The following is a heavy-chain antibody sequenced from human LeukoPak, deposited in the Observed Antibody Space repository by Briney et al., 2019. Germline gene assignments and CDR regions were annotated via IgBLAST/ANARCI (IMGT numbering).Heavy chain of an antibody. Sequence: PGGSLRPSCAASGFTFSSYWMSWVRQAPGKGLEWVANIKQDGSEKYYVDSVKGRFTISRDNAKNSLYLQMNSLRAEDTAVYYCARDQTQRTYYYDSSGSPGDYWGQGTLVTVSS. CDR2: IKQDGSEK. J-gene: IGHJ4*02. V-gene: IGHV3-7*01. D-gene: IGHD3-22*01. CDR1: GFTFSSYW. CDR3: ARDQTQRTYYYDSSGSPGDY.